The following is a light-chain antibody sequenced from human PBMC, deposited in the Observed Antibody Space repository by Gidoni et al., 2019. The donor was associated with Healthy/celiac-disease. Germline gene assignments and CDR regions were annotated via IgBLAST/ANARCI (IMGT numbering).Light chain of an antibody. J-gene: IGKJ1*01. V-gene: IGKV2-30*02. Sequence: EVVMTQSPLSLPVTLGQPASISCRSSQSLVHSEGNTYLNWFQQRPGQSPRRLIYKVSNRDSGVPDRFSGSGSGTDFTLKISRVEAEDVGVYYCMQGTHWPPWTFGQGTKLEIK. CDR1: QSLVHSEGNTY. CDR2: KVS. CDR3: MQGTHWPPWT.